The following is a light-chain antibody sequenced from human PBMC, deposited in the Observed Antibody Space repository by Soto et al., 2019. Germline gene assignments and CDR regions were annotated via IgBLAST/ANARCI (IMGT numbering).Light chain of an antibody. CDR3: HQSYSTPA. CDR2: AAS. V-gene: IGKV1-39*01. CDR1: QSISSY. J-gene: IGKJ1*01. Sequence: DIQMTQSPSSLSASVGDRVTITCRASQSISSYLNWYQQKPGKAPKLLIYAASSLQSGVPSRFSGSGSGTDFTLTISSLQPEDFATYYCHQSYSTPAFGQGTKVGIK.